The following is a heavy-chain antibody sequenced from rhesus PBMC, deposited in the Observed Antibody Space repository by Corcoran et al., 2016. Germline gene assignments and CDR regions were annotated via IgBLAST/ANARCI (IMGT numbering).Heavy chain of an antibody. D-gene: IGHD2-39*01. V-gene: IGHV4S10*01. CDR1: GGSISDSYR. J-gene: IGHJ4*01. CDR3: ARGLSRRVDY. Sequence: QVQLQESGPGVVKPSETLSLTCAVSGGSISDSYRWSWIRQPPGKGLEWIGNIYGSSTRTNYLPSLKSRVTISKDTSKTQFSLKLSSVTAADTAVYYCARGLSRRVDYWGQGVLVTVSS. CDR2: IYGSSTRT.